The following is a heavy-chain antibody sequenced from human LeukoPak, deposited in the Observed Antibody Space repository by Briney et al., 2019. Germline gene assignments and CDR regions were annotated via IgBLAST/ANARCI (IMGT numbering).Heavy chain of an antibody. CDR2: INHSGST. CDR3: ARANTYGSGRNGYYYYGMDV. CDR1: GGSFSGYY. D-gene: IGHD3-10*01. Sequence: SETLSLTCAVYGGSFSGYYWSWIRQPPGKGLEWIGEINHSGSTIYNPSLKSRVTISVDTSKNQFSLKLSSVTAADTAVYYCARANTYGSGRNGYYYYGMDVWGQGTTVTVSS. J-gene: IGHJ6*02. V-gene: IGHV4-34*01.